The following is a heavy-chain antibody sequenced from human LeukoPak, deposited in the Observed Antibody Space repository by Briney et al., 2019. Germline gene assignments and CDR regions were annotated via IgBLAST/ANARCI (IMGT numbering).Heavy chain of an antibody. CDR3: ARLSSSSRLFDY. D-gene: IGHD6-6*01. CDR2: IYYSGST. V-gene: IGHV4-39*01. Sequence: PSETLSLTCTVSGGSISSSSYYWGWIRQPPGKGLEWIGSIYYSGSTYYNPSLKSRVTISVDTSKNQFSLKLSSVTAADTAVYYCARLSSSSRLFDYWGQGTLVTVSS. CDR1: GGSISSSSYY. J-gene: IGHJ4*02.